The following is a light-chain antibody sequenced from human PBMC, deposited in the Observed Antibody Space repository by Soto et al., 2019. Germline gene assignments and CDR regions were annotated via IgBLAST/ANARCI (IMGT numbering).Light chain of an antibody. J-gene: IGKJ1*01. V-gene: IGKV1-5*01. Sequence: DIQMPQSPSTLSASVGDRYTITCRASQSISSWLAWYQQKPGKAPKLLIYDASSLESGVPSRFSGSGSGTEFTLTISSLQPDDFATYYCQQYNSYSWTFGQGTTVDIK. CDR2: DAS. CDR1: QSISSW. CDR3: QQYNSYSWT.